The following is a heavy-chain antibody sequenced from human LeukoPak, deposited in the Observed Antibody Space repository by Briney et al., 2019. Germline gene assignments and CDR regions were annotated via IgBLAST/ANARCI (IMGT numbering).Heavy chain of an antibody. V-gene: IGHV4-4*07. CDR3: ARFESTVTTSGYYYGMDV. Sequence: SETLSLTCTVSGGSISDYYWSWIRQPAGKGLEWIGRIYTSGSTIYSPSLKSRVTISVDTSKNQFSLKLSSVTAADTAVYYCARFESTVTTSGYYYGMDVWGQGTTVTVSS. D-gene: IGHD4-17*01. CDR2: IYTSGST. CDR1: GGSISDYY. J-gene: IGHJ6*02.